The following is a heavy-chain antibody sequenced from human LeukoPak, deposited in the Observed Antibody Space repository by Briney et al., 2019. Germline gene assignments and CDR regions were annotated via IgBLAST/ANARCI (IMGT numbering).Heavy chain of an antibody. V-gene: IGHV4-39*07. J-gene: IGHJ4*02. D-gene: IGHD4-17*01. CDR1: GGSISSSSYY. Sequence: SETLSLTCTVSGGSISSSSYYWGWIRQPPGKGLEWIGSIYYSGSTNYNPSLKSRVTISVDTSKNQFSLKLSSVTAADTAVYYCARVAKYGDYQGFDYWGQGTLVTVSS. CDR2: IYYSGST. CDR3: ARVAKYGDYQGFDY.